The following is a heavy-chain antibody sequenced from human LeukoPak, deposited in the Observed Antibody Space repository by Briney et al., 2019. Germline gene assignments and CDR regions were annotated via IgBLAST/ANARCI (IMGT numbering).Heavy chain of an antibody. Sequence: SETLSLTCTVSGGSISSYYWSWIRQPPGKGLEWIGYIYYSGSTNYNPSLKSRVTISVDTSKNQFSLKLSSVTAADTAVYYCAKIYCSDITCYFDFWGQGTLVTVPS. CDR1: GGSISSYY. CDR2: IYYSGST. J-gene: IGHJ4*02. CDR3: AKIYCSDITCYFDF. D-gene: IGHD2-15*01. V-gene: IGHV4-59*08.